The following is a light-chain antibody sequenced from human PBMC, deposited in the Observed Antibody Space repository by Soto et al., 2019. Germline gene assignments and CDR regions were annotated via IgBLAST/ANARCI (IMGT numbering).Light chain of an antibody. CDR3: QQYQNLWT. J-gene: IGKJ1*01. CDR2: RAS. CDR1: HYVYSN. V-gene: IGKV3-15*01. Sequence: EIGMTQSPATLSVSPGERATLSCTAIHYVYSNVAWFQQRPGQAPRLLIYRASARATGTPARFSGSGSGTEFTLTITSLQSEDFALYYCQQYQNLWTFGQGTEVEI.